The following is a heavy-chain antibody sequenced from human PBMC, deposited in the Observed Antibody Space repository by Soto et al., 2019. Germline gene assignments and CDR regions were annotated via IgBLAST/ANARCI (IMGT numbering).Heavy chain of an antibody. J-gene: IGHJ5*02. Sequence: GGSLRLSCAASGFTFSSYSMNWVRQAPGKGLEWVSSISSSSSYIYYADSVKGRFTISRDNAKNSLYLQMNSLRAEDTAVYYCARDPYMSEAAAGTGWFDPWGQGTLVTVSS. CDR3: ARDPYMSEAAAGTGWFDP. CDR1: GFTFSSYS. CDR2: ISSSSSYI. V-gene: IGHV3-21*01. D-gene: IGHD6-13*01.